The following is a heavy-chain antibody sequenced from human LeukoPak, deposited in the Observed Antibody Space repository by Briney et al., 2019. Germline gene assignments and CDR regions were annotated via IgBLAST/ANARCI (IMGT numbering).Heavy chain of an antibody. CDR1: GGSISSSDYY. D-gene: IGHD6-19*01. CDR3: ARTKSVANWLDP. J-gene: IGHJ5*02. CDR2: IYYRGRT. V-gene: IGHV4-39*07. Sequence: SETLSLTCTVSGGSISSSDYYWAWIRQPPGKELEWIGSIYYRGRTYYNSSLKSRVTISVATSKNQFSLRLSSVTPADTAIYYYARTKSVANWLDPWGQGTLVTVSS.